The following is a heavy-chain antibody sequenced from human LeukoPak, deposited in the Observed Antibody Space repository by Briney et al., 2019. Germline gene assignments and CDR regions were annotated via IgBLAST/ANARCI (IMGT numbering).Heavy chain of an antibody. J-gene: IGHJ4*02. Sequence: GASLQISCEASGSTFTTYWIGWVRPLPGKGLEWMGIIWPSDSDTRYSPSFQGQVTISVDKSISTAYLQWSSLKASDTAIYYCARHRLLTTALDSWGQGTLVTVSS. CDR3: ARHRLLTTALDS. CDR1: GSTFTTYW. CDR2: IWPSDSDT. V-gene: IGHV5-51*01. D-gene: IGHD4-17*01.